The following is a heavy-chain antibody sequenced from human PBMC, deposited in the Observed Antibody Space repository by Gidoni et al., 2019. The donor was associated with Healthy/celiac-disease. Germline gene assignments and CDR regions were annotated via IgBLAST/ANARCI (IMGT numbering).Heavy chain of an antibody. D-gene: IGHD2-21*01. CDR3: AKPLEMAIPSAAFDI. V-gene: IGHV3-64*01. J-gene: IGHJ3*02. Sequence: EVQLVESGGGLVQPGGSLRLSCAASGFTFSSYAMHWVRQAPGKGLEYVSAISSNGGSTYYANSVKGRFTISRDNSKNTLYLQMGSLRAEDMAVYYCAKPLEMAIPSAAFDIWGQGTMVTVSS. CDR2: ISSNGGST. CDR1: GFTFSSYA.